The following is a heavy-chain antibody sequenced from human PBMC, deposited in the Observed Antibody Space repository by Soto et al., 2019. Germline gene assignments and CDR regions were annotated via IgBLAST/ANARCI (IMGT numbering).Heavy chain of an antibody. CDR2: IRSKAYGGTT. J-gene: IGHJ3*02. CDR3: TRGFVVATASDAFDI. V-gene: IGHV3-49*03. CDR1: GFTFGDYA. D-gene: IGHD2-21*02. Sequence: LRLSCTASGFTFGDYAMSWFRQAPGKGLEWVGFIRSKAYGGTTEYAASVKGRFTISRDDSKSIAYLQMNSLKTEDTAVYYCTRGFVVATASDAFDIWGQGTMVTVSS.